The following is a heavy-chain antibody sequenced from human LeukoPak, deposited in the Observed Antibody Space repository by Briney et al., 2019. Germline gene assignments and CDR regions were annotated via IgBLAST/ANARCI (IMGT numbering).Heavy chain of an antibody. D-gene: IGHD2/OR15-2a*01. CDR3: ARDGVIGSGLDY. Sequence: ASVKVSCKASGYTFNTYGISWVRQAPGQGLEWMGWISAYSDDTNYAQNLQGRVTMTTDTATSTAYMELRSLRSDDTAVYYCARDGVIGSGLDYWGQGTLVTVSS. J-gene: IGHJ4*02. CDR1: GYTFNTYG. CDR2: ISAYSDDT. V-gene: IGHV1-18*01.